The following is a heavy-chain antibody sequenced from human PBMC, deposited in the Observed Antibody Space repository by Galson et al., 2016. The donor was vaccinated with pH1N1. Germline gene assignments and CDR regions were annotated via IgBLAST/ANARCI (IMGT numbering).Heavy chain of an antibody. CDR3: AKDHGYRAGYFGFVQN. Sequence: SVKVSCKASGGTFTIYAINWVRQAPGQGLEWKGGISRMFGAPNYAHHFQDRVTITTDDSTSTAYMELMSLRSEDTAVYYCAKDHGYRAGYFGFVQNWGQGTLVAVSS. CDR2: ISRMFGAP. D-gene: IGHD6-13*01. CDR1: GGTFTIYA. J-gene: IGHJ1*01. V-gene: IGHV1-69*05.